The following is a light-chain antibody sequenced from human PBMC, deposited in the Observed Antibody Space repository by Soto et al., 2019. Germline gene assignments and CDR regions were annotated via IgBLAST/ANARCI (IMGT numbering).Light chain of an antibody. V-gene: IGLV2-14*01. Sequence: QSALTQPASVSGSPGQSITISCTGTSSDVGGYNYVSRYQQHPGKAPKLMIYEVSNRPSGVSNRFSGSKSGNTASLTISGLQAEDEGDYFCSSYGSTSTRYVFGPGTKLTVL. CDR1: SSDVGGYNY. CDR2: EVS. J-gene: IGLJ1*01. CDR3: SSYGSTSTRYV.